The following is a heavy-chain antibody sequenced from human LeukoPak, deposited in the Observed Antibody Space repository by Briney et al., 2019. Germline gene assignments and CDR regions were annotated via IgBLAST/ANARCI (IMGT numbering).Heavy chain of an antibody. CDR3: ARQGIAAAVDY. CDR2: ISPNNGGT. CDR1: GYTFTGYF. D-gene: IGHD6-13*01. V-gene: IGHV1-2*06. Sequence: ASVKVSCKASGYTFTGYFIHWVRQAPGRGLEWMGRISPNNGGTNYAQKFQGRVTMTSDTSISTAYVELSSLRSDDTALYYCARQGIAAAVDYWGQGTLVTVSS. J-gene: IGHJ4*02.